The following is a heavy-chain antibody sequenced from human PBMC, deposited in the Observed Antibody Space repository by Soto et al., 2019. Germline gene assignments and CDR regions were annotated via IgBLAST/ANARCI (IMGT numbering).Heavy chain of an antibody. Sequence: GGSLRLSCAASGFTFSSYGMHWVRQAPGKGLEWVAVISYDGSNKYYADSVKGRFTISRDNSKNTLYLQMNSLRAEDTAVYYCAKEALSWLRLSPFDYWGQGTLVTVSS. V-gene: IGHV3-30*18. J-gene: IGHJ4*02. CDR3: AKEALSWLRLSPFDY. CDR2: ISYDGSNK. CDR1: GFTFSSYG. D-gene: IGHD5-12*01.